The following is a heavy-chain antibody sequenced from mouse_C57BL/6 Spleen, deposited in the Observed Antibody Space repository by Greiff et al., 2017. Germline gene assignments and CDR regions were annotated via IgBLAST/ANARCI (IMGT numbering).Heavy chain of an antibody. CDR2: ISSGSSTI. D-gene: IGHD4-1*02. V-gene: IGHV5-17*01. CDR3: ARGGQLGRGWFAY. Sequence: EVMLVESGGGLVKPGGSLKLSCAASGFTFSDYGMHWVRQAPEKGLEWGAYISSGSSTIYYADTVKGRFTISRDNAKNTLFLQMTSLRSEDTAMSYGARGGQLGRGWFAYWGQGTLVTVSA. CDR1: GFTFSDYG. J-gene: IGHJ3*01.